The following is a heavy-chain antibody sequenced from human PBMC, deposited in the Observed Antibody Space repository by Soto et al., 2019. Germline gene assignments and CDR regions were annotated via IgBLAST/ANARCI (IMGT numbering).Heavy chain of an antibody. CDR2: ISAYNGNT. CDR3: ARDKAPHGDYAGGAFDI. CDR1: GYTFTSYG. V-gene: IGHV1-18*01. Sequence: ASVKVSCKASGYTFTSYGISWVRQAPGQGLEWMGWISAYNGNTNYAQKLQGRVTMTTDTSTSTAYMELRSLRSDDTAVYYCARDKAPHGDYAGGAFDIWGQGTMVTVSS. D-gene: IGHD4-17*01. J-gene: IGHJ3*02.